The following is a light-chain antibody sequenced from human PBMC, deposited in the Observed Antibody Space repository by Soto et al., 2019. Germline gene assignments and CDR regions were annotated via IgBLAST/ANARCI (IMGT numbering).Light chain of an antibody. CDR2: EVS. CDR3: SSYADNNIYI. Sequence: QSALTQPPSASGSPGQSVTISCTGTPSDVGGYNYVSWYQQHPGKAPKVMIYEVSQRPSGVPDRFSGSKSGNTASLTVSGLQAEDEAEYYCSSYADNNIYIFGTGTKLTVL. J-gene: IGLJ1*01. V-gene: IGLV2-8*01. CDR1: PSDVGGYNY.